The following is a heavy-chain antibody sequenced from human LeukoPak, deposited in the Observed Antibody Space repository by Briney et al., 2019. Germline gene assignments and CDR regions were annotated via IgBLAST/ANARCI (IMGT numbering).Heavy chain of an antibody. Sequence: SETLSLTCTVSGGSISSYYWSWIRQPAGKGLEWIGRIYTSGSTNYNPSLKSRVTMSVDTSKNQFSLKLSSVTAADTAVYYCARHPIYSYGHYYGMDVWGQGTTVTVSS. D-gene: IGHD5-18*01. J-gene: IGHJ6*02. CDR2: IYTSGST. V-gene: IGHV4-4*07. CDR3: ARHPIYSYGHYYGMDV. CDR1: GGSISSYY.